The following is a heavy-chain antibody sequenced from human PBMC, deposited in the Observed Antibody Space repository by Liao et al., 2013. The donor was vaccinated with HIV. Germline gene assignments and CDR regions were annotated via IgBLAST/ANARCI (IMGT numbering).Heavy chain of an antibody. V-gene: IGHV4-61*02. J-gene: IGHJ3*01. CDR2: IYTSGST. Sequence: QVQLQESGPGLVKPSQTLSLTCTVSGGSISSGNYYWSWIRQPAGKGLEWIGRIYTSGSTNYNPSLKSRVTISVDTSKKQFSLKLSSVTAADTAVYYCARGRSTMVRGVGVTFDLWGQGTMVTVSS. CDR3: ARGRSTMVRGVGVTFDL. D-gene: IGHD3-10*01. CDR1: GGSISSGNYY.